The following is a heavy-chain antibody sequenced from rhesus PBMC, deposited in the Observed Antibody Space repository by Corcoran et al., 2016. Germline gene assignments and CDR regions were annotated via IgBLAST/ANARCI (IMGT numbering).Heavy chain of an antibody. D-gene: IGHD3-3*01. CDR1: GGSISDDYY. V-gene: IGHV4-106*01. CDR2: IYGSGGGT. CDR3: ARDEWYYNFWTGPGYFDY. J-gene: IGHJ4*01. Sequence: QVQLQESGPGLVKPSETLSLTCAVSGGSISDDYYWSWIRQPPGKGLEWIGYIYGSGGGTNYNTSLKNRCTISIDTSKNQFSLKLSSVTAADTAVYYCARDEWYYNFWTGPGYFDYWGQGVLVTVSS.